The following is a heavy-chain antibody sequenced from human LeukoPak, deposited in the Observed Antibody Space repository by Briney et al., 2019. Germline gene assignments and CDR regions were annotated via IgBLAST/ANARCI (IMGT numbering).Heavy chain of an antibody. CDR1: GFTVSSNY. CDR3: ARDRGGAAFDI. CDR2: IYSGDST. J-gene: IGHJ3*02. Sequence: PGGSLRLSCAASGFTVSSNYMSWVRQAPGRGLEWVSVIYSGDSTYYADSVKGRFTISRDNSKNTLYLQMNSLRAEDTAVYYCARDRGGAAFDIWGQGTMVTVSS. D-gene: IGHD3-16*01. V-gene: IGHV3-53*01.